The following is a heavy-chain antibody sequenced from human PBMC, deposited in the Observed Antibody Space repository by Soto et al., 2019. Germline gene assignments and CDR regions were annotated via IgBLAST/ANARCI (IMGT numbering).Heavy chain of an antibody. D-gene: IGHD3-3*01. J-gene: IGHJ6*02. CDR1: GFTFTSSA. CDR2: IVVGSGNT. V-gene: IGHV1-58*01. CDR3: AADRDYDFWSGYLRPYYYGMDV. Sequence: VKVSCKASGFTFTSSAVQWVRQARGQRLEWIGWIVVGSGNTNYAQKFQERVTITRDMSTSTAYMELSSLRAEDTAVYYCAADRDYDFWSGYLRPYYYGMDVWGQGTTVTVAS.